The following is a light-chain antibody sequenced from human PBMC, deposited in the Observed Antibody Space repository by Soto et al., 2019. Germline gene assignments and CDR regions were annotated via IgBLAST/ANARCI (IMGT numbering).Light chain of an antibody. V-gene: IGKV1-5*01. J-gene: IGKJ1*01. Sequence: DIQLTQSPSTLSASVGDRVTITCRASQGISSWLAWYQQKPGRAPKLLIYEASSLESGVPSRFSGSGSGTEFTLTISSLQPDDFATYYCQQYNTYSLTFGQGTKVDIK. CDR1: QGISSW. CDR2: EAS. CDR3: QQYNTYSLT.